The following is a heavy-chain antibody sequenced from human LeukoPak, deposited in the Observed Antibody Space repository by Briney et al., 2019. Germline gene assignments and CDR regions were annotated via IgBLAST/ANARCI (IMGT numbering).Heavy chain of an antibody. Sequence: GGSLRLSCAASGFTFSDYYMSWIRQAPGKGLVWVSRINSDGSSTNYADSVKGRFTISRDNAKNTLYLQMNSLRVEDTAVYYCASSSGGFNWFDPWGQGTLVTVSS. CDR2: INSDGSST. V-gene: IGHV3-74*01. D-gene: IGHD3-22*01. CDR3: ASSSGGFNWFDP. CDR1: GFTFSDYY. J-gene: IGHJ5*02.